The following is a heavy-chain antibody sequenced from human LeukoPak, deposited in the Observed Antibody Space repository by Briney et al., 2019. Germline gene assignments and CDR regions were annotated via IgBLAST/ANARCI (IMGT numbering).Heavy chain of an antibody. Sequence: PSETLSLTCAVYGGSFSGYYWSWIRQPPGKGLEWIGEINHSGSTNYNPSLKSRVTISVDTSKNQFSLKLSSVTAADTAVYYCARAIEQWLVRGVWFDPWGQGTLVTASS. D-gene: IGHD6-19*01. J-gene: IGHJ5*02. CDR1: GGSFSGYY. V-gene: IGHV4-34*01. CDR2: INHSGST. CDR3: ARAIEQWLVRGVWFDP.